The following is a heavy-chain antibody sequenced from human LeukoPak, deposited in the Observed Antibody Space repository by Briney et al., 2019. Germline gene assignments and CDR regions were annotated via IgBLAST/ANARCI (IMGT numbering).Heavy chain of an antibody. CDR1: GFTFSTSA. V-gene: IGHV3-23*01. CDR2: ISGSGAST. D-gene: IGHD3-10*01. CDR3: ARGTSLWFGELFDY. Sequence: GGSLRLSCAASGFTFSTSAMNWVRQAPGKGLEWVSAISGSGASTYYADSVKGRFTISRDNSKNTLYLQMNSLRAEDTAVYYCARGTSLWFGELFDYWGQGTLVTVSS. J-gene: IGHJ4*02.